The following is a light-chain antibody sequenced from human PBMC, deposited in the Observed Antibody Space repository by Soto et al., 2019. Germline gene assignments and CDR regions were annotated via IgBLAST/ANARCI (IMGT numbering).Light chain of an antibody. CDR1: SSNIGSYT. Sequence: QSVLTQPPSASGTPGQTVTVSCSGSSSNIGSYTVNWYQQLPGTAPKLVIYSNHQRPSGVPDRFSGSKSGTSASLAISGLXSEDEADYYCAAWDDSLNGSVFGSGTKVTVL. J-gene: IGLJ1*01. CDR3: AAWDDSLNGSV. V-gene: IGLV1-44*01. CDR2: SNH.